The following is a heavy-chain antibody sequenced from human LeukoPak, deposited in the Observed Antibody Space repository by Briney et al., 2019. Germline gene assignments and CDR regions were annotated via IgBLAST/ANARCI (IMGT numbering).Heavy chain of an antibody. CDR2: LSASGCGT. CDR1: GITLSNYG. D-gene: IGHD3-3*01. V-gene: IGHV3-23*01. CDR3: AKRGVVIRVIIVGFHKEAYYFDS. J-gene: IGHJ4*02. Sequence: GGSLRLSCAVSGITLSNYGMAWVRQAPGKGLEWVASLSASGCGTSYADSVRGRFTISRDNAKNTLYLQMKSLRAEDKAVYFCAKRGVVIRVIIVGFHKEAYYFDSWGQGVLVTVSS.